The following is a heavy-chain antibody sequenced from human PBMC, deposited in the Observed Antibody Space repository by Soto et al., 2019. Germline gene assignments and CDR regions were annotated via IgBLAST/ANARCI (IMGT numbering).Heavy chain of an antibody. V-gene: IGHV1-18*01. J-gene: IGHJ6*02. CDR1: GDTFTSYG. D-gene: IGHD3-9*01. CDR2: ISAYNGNT. CDR3: ARSTSCDILTGYYRYYYYYYGMDV. Sequence: GASVKVSCEASGDTFTSYGISWVRQAPGQGLEWMGWISAYNGNTNYAQKLQGRVTMTTDTSTSTAYMELRSLRSDDTAVYYCARSTSCDILTGYYRYYYYYYGMDVWGQGTTVTSP.